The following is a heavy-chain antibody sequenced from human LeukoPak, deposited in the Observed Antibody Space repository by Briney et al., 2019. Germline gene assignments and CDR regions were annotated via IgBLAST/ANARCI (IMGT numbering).Heavy chain of an antibody. CDR3: ARDWKSSVAGFWFDP. CDR1: GGTFSSYA. D-gene: IGHD6-19*01. V-gene: IGHV1-69*01. Sequence: GSSVTVSCKASGGTFSSYAISWVRQAPGQGLEWMGGIIPIFGTANYAQKFQGRVTITADESTSTAYMELSSLRSEDTAVYYCARDWKSSVAGFWFDPWGQGTLVTVSS. J-gene: IGHJ5*02. CDR2: IIPIFGTA.